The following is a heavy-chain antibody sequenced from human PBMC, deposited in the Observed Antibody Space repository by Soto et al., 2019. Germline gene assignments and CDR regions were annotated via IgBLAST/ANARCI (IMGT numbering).Heavy chain of an antibody. CDR3: ARAGYGDYYSFEY. CDR1: GYTFTSYA. V-gene: IGHV1-3*01. J-gene: IGHJ4*02. CDR2: INAGNGNT. D-gene: IGHD4-17*01. Sequence: QVQLVQSGAEVKKPGASVKVSCKASGYTFTSYAMHWVRQAPGQRLEWMGWINAGNGNTKYSQKFQGRVTITTDTSASTAYMELSSLRSEDTAVYYCARAGYGDYYSFEYWGQGTLVTVSS.